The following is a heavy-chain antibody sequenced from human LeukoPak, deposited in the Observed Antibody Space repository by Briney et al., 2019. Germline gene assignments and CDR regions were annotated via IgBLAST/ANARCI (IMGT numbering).Heavy chain of an antibody. Sequence: GASVKVSCKASGYTFTGYYMHWVRQAPGQGLEWMGWINPNSGGTNYAQKFQGRVTITRDTSISTAFMELSSLRSEDTAVYYCAREGVSYDYWGQGTLVTVSS. V-gene: IGHV1-2*02. CDR2: INPNSGGT. CDR1: GYTFTGYY. D-gene: IGHD3-10*01. CDR3: AREGVSYDY. J-gene: IGHJ4*02.